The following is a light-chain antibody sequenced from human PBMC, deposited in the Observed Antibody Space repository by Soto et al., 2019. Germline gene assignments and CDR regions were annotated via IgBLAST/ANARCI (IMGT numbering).Light chain of an antibody. CDR1: QDISNF. CDR2: DAS. V-gene: IGKV1-33*01. Sequence: DIQMTQSPPSLSASVGDRVIITCQASQDISNFLNWYQQKPGKAPKLLIFDASILDTGVPSRFSGSGFGTDFTLTISSLQPEDIGTYYCQQYDNLFFTFGPGTKVDIK. CDR3: QQYDNLFFT. J-gene: IGKJ3*01.